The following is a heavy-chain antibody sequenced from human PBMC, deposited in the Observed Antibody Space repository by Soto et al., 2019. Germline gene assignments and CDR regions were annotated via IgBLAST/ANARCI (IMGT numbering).Heavy chain of an antibody. D-gene: IGHD6-13*01. Sequence: SETLSLTCTVSGGSISSYYWSWIRQPPGKGLDWIGYLYYGGTTNYNPSLKSRVSISVDTSKNQFSLKLTSVTAADTAVYYCARGAGSFYYYGMDVWGQGTTVTVSS. V-gene: IGHV4-59*01. CDR3: ARGAGSFYYYGMDV. J-gene: IGHJ6*02. CDR1: GGSISSYY. CDR2: LYYGGTT.